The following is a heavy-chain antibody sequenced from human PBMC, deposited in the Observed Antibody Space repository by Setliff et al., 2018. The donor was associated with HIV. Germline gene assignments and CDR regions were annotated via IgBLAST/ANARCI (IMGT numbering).Heavy chain of an antibody. D-gene: IGHD3-22*01. V-gene: IGHV4-39*01. J-gene: IGHJ4*02. CDR1: GGSISSSSYY. Sequence: SETLSLTCTVSGGSISSSSYYWGWIRQPPGKGLEWIGSIYYSGSTYYNPSLKSRVAISVDTSKNQFSLKLSSVTAADTAVYYCARGMIVGKGKYYCDYWGQGTLVTVSS. CDR2: IYYSGST. CDR3: ARGMIVGKGKYYCDY.